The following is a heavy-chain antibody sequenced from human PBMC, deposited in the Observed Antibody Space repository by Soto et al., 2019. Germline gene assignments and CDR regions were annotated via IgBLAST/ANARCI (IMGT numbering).Heavy chain of an antibody. J-gene: IGHJ4*02. CDR2: IYPDDSDT. CDR3: AKAMIRGLTFDD. Sequence: ESLKISCKTSGYLFNTYWIAWVRQMPGKGLEWMGIIYPDDSDTRYSPSFQGQVTISVDKSIATAYLQWSSLKASDSAVYYCAKAMIRGLTFDDWGQGTLVTVSS. CDR1: GYLFNTYW. V-gene: IGHV5-51*06. D-gene: IGHD3-10*01.